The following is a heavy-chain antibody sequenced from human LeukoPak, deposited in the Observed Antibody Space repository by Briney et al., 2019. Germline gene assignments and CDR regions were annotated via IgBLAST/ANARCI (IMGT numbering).Heavy chain of an antibody. J-gene: IGHJ1*01. CDR1: GYTFTNYG. Sequence: ASVKVSCKASGYTFTNYGISWVRQAPGLGLEWMGWISAYNGYTDYAQKFQFRVTMTTDTSTSTAYMELRSLRSDDTAVYYCARDKAVTTEVTQHFQHWGQGTLVTVSS. D-gene: IGHD4-23*01. CDR2: ISAYNGYT. CDR3: ARDKAVTTEVTQHFQH. V-gene: IGHV1-18*01.